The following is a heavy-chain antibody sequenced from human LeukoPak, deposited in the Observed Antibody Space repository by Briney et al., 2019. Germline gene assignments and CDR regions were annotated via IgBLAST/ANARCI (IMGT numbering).Heavy chain of an antibody. V-gene: IGHV1-46*03. CDR3: ARDSSGYYYRFDY. D-gene: IGHD3-22*01. Sequence: ASVKVSCKASGYTFTSYYMHWVRQAPGQGLEGMGTINTSGGSTSYAQKFQGRVTMTRDTSTSTVYMELSSLRSEDTAVYYCARDSSGYYYRFDYWGQGTLVTVSS. CDR2: INTSGGST. J-gene: IGHJ4*02. CDR1: GYTFTSYY.